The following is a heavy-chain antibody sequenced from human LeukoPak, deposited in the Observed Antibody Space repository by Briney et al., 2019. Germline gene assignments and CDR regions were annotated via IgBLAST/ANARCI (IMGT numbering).Heavy chain of an antibody. D-gene: IGHD3-16*01. J-gene: IGHJ4*02. V-gene: IGHV5-51*01. CDR1: GYNFTSYW. Sequence: GESLKISCKGSGYNFTSYWIAWVRQMPGKGLAWMGIIYPGDSDTRYSPSFQGQVTISADKSISTVYLQWSNLKASDTAMYYCARSANQGGIWVWGQGTLVTVSS. CDR2: IYPGDSDT. CDR3: ARSANQGGIWV.